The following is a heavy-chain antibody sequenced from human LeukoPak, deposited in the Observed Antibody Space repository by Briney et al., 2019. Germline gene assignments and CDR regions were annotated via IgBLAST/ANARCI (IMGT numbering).Heavy chain of an antibody. J-gene: IGHJ1*01. D-gene: IGHD2-2*01. CDR3: ARIGDIVVVTAVPGDFQH. CDR2: INPNSGGT. CDR1: GYTFTGYY. Sequence: ASVKVSCKASGYTFTGYYMHWVRQAPGQGLEWMGWINPNSGGTNYSQKFQGRVTLTRDTSISTAYMELSRLRSDDTAVYYCARIGDIVVVTAVPGDFQHWGQGTLVTVSS. V-gene: IGHV1-2*02.